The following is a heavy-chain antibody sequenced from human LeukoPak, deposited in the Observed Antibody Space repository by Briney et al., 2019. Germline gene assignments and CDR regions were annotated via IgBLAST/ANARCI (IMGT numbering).Heavy chain of an antibody. J-gene: IGHJ4*02. V-gene: IGHV3-33*01. CDR2: IWYDGSNK. CDR1: GFTFSSYG. D-gene: IGHD5-24*01. CDR3: ARDRRVRRDGYNEIYFDY. Sequence: GRSLRLSCAASGFTFSSYGMHWARQAPGKGLEWVAVIWYDGSNKYYADSVKGRFTISRDNSKNTLYLQMNSLRAEDTAVYYCARDRRVRRDGYNEIYFDYWGQGTLVTVSS.